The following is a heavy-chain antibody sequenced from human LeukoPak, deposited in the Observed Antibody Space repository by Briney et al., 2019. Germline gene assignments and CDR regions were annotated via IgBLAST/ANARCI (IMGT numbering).Heavy chain of an antibody. D-gene: IGHD5-12*01. J-gene: IGHJ4*02. CDR2: IRSKAYGGTT. CDR1: GFTFGDYA. CDR3: TRDRGMATTY. Sequence: GGSLRLSCTASGFTFGDYAVSWFRQAPGKGLEWVGFIRSKAYGGTTEYAASVEGRFTISRDDSKSIAYLQMNSLKTEDTAVYYCTRDRGMATTYWGQGTLVTVSS. V-gene: IGHV3-49*03.